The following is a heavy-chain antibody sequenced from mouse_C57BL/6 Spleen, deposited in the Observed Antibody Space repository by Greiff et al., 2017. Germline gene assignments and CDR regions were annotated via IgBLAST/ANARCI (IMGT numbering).Heavy chain of an antibody. D-gene: IGHD1-1*01. CDR2: IYPGDGDT. CDR1: GYAFSSYW. J-gene: IGHJ4*01. CDR3: ARAPYYCGSSSYYTMDY. Sequence: VQLQQSGAELVKPGASVKISCKASGYAFSSYWMNWVKQRPGKGLEWIGQIYPGDGDTNYNGKFKGKATLTADKSSSTAYMQLSSLTSEVPAVYFGARAPYYCGSSSYYTMDYWGQGTSVTVSS. V-gene: IGHV1-80*01.